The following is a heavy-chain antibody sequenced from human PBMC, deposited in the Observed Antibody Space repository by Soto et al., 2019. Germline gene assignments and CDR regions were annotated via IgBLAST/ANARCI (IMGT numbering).Heavy chain of an antibody. Sequence: SETLSLTCAVYGGSFSGYYWSWIRQPPGKGLEWIGEINHSGSTNYNPSLKSRVTISVDTSKNQFSLKLSSVTAADTAVYYCARGPVQSSSYWGQGTLVTVS. CDR1: GGSFSGYY. CDR3: ARGPVQSSSY. J-gene: IGHJ4*02. CDR2: INHSGST. V-gene: IGHV4-34*01.